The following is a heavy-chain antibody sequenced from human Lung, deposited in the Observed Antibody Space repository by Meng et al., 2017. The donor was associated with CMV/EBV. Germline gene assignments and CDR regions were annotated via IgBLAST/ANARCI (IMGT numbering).Heavy chain of an antibody. Sequence: SETLSLXXAVYGGSFSGYYWSWIRQPPGKGLEWIGEINHSGSTNYNPSLKSRVTISVDTSKNQFSLKLSSVTAADTAVYYCARLRFLEWLPLDAFDIWGQVTXVT. V-gene: IGHV4-34*01. J-gene: IGHJ3*02. CDR2: INHSGST. CDR1: GGSFSGYY. CDR3: ARLRFLEWLPLDAFDI. D-gene: IGHD3-3*01.